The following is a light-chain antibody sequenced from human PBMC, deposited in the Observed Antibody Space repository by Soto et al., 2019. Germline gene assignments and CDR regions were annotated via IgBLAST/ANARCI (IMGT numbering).Light chain of an antibody. CDR1: QTISTY. CDR2: AAS. V-gene: IGKV1-39*01. CDR3: QQSHGIPYT. J-gene: IGKJ2*01. Sequence: DIQMTQSPSSLSASVGDRVTITCRASQTISTYLNWYQKKPGKAPKLLIYAASTLQSGVASRFSGSRSGKDFTLTINSLQHEDFATYYCQQSHGIPYTFGQGTKLEIK.